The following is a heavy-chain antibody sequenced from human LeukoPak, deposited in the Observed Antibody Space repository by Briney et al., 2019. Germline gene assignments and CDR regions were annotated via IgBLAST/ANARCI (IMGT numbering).Heavy chain of an antibody. CDR1: GFTFSSYW. CDR3: ARDLAAASDY. V-gene: IGHV3-53*01. Sequence: PGGSLRLSCAASGFTFSSYWMIWVRQAPGKGLEWVSVIYSGGSTYYADSVKGRFTISRDNSKNTLYLQVNSLRAEDTAVYYCARDLAAASDYWGQGTLVTVSS. CDR2: IYSGGST. D-gene: IGHD6-13*01. J-gene: IGHJ4*02.